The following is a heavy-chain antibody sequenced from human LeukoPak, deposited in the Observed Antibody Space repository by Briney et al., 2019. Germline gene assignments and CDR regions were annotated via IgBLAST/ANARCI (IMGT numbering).Heavy chain of an antibody. J-gene: IGHJ6*03. CDR1: GFTFSSYW. V-gene: IGHV3-7*01. CDR2: IKQDGSEK. Sequence: GGSLRLSCAASGFTFSSYWMSWVRQAPGKGLEWVANIKQDGSEKYYVDSVKGRFTISRDNAKSSLYLQMNSLRAEDTAVYYCARDRVQQLVFPRPVRYSYYMDIWGKGTTVTVSS. D-gene: IGHD6-13*01. CDR3: ARDRVQQLVFPRPVRYSYYMDI.